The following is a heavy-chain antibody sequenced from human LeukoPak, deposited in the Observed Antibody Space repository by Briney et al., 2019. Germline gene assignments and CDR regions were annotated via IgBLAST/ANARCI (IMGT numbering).Heavy chain of an antibody. CDR2: IIPIFGTA. CDR1: GGTFSSYA. D-gene: IGHD6-19*01. CDR3: AREPSVADLGGFQH. V-gene: IGHV1-69*13. J-gene: IGHJ1*01. Sequence: AVKVSCKASGGTFSSYAISWVRQAPGQGLEWMGGIIPIFGTANYAQKFQGRVTITADESTSTAYMELSSLRSEDTAVYYCAREPSVADLGGFQHWGQGTLVTVSS.